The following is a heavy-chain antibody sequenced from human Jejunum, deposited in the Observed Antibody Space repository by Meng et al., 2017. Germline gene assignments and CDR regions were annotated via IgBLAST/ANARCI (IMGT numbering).Heavy chain of an antibody. D-gene: IGHD4-11*01. J-gene: IGHJ4*02. CDR2: IHYSGTT. CDR1: GDSFTSENIY. Sequence: QVQLLESGPGLVKPSQTLSPTCTVSGDSFTSENIYWTWIRQRPGKGLEYIGYIHYSGTTYYIPSLKSRVTISTDTSQKQCSLEVSSVTAADSAVYYCARGNYFSSHDYWGQGTLVTVSS. CDR3: ARGNYFSSHDY. V-gene: IGHV4-30-4*08.